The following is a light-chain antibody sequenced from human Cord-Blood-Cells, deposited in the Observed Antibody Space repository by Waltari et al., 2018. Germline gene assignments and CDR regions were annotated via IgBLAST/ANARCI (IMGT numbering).Light chain of an antibody. V-gene: IGLV3-1*01. J-gene: IGLJ2*01. CDR2: QDS. CDR3: QAWDSSTVV. Sequence: SYELTQPPSVSVSPGQTASITCSGDKLGVQYSCWFQQKPGQSPVLVIYQDSKRPSGIPERFSGSNSGKTATLTISGTQAMDEADYYCQAWDSSTVVFGGGTKLTVL. CDR1: KLGVQY.